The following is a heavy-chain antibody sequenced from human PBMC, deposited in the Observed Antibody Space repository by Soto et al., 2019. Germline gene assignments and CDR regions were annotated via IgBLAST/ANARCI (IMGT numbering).Heavy chain of an antibody. CDR2: ISYDGSNK. CDR3: AREGIVATMGSRDS. J-gene: IGHJ4*02. Sequence: QVQLVASGGGVVQPGRSLRLSCAASGFTFSSYAMHWVRQAPGKGLEWVAVISYDGSNKYYADSVKGRFTISRDNSKNTLYLQMNSMRAEDTAVYYCAREGIVATMGSRDSWGQGTLVTVSS. CDR1: GFTFSSYA. V-gene: IGHV3-30-3*01. D-gene: IGHD5-12*01.